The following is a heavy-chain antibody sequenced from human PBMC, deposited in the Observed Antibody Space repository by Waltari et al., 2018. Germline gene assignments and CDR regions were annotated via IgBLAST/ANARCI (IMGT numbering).Heavy chain of an antibody. D-gene: IGHD6-19*01. V-gene: IGHV3-53*01. CDR3: ARAVAGTVFDY. CDR2: IYSGGST. J-gene: IGHJ4*02. Sequence: EVQLVESGGGLIQPGGSLRLSCAASGFTVSSNYMSWVRQAPGKGLEGVSVIYSGGSTYYADSVKGRFTISRDNSKNTLYLQMNSLRAEDTAVYYCARAVAGTVFDYWGQGTLVTVSS. CDR1: GFTVSSNY.